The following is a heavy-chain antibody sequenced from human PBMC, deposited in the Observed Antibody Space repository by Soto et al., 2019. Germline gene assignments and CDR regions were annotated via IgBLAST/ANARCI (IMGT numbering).Heavy chain of an antibody. J-gene: IGHJ4*02. D-gene: IGHD3-16*01. CDR1: GFSLSTTGLG. CDR3: ASRGIGATGTAFGGVIDH. Sequence: QITLKESGPTLVNPTQALTLTCTFSGFSLSTTGLGVGWIRQPPGEALEWLAIIYWNDVKHYSPSLQSRLTTHKDTATTQVLLTMTNLHPADTATYLCASRGIGATGTAFGGVIDHWGQGALVTVSS. V-gene: IGHV2-5*01. CDR2: IYWNDVK.